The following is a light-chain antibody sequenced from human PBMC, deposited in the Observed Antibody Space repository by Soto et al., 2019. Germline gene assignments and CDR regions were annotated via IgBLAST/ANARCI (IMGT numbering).Light chain of an antibody. V-gene: IGKV1-5*01. CDR1: QSLTGR. CDR3: QQYKVYPYT. J-gene: IGKJ2*01. CDR2: DVS. Sequence: DIPMTQSPSTLSASIGDRVTLTCRASQSLTGRLAWYQQKPGRPPKLLIYDVSILESVVPSRFSGSESGTDFTLTISSLRPDDFATFYCQQYKVYPYTFGQGTRLDI.